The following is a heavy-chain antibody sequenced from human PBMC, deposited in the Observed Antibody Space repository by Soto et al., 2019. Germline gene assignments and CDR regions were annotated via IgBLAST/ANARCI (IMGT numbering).Heavy chain of an antibody. D-gene: IGHD3-22*01. CDR2: IIPIFGTA. J-gene: IGHJ6*02. CDR1: GGTFSSYA. CDR3: AIELYYYDSSGYRIGYYYYGMDV. Sequence: QVQLVQSGAEVKKPGSSVKVSCKASGGTFSSYAISWVRQAPGQGLEWMGGIIPIFGTANYAQKFQGRVTITSDKSTSTAYMELSSRRSEDTAVYYCAIELYYYDSSGYRIGYYYYGMDVWGQGTTVTVSS. V-gene: IGHV1-69*06.